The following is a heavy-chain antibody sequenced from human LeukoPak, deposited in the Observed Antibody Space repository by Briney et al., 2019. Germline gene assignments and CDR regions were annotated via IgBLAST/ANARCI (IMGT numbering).Heavy chain of an antibody. CDR3: ARTPGRRSGWFDP. V-gene: IGHV4-34*01. J-gene: IGHJ5*02. CDR2: INHSGST. Sequence: SGTLSLTCAVYGGSFSGYYWSWIRQPPGKGLEWIGEINHSGSTNYNPSLKSRVTISVDTSKNQLSLKLSSVTAADTAVYYCARTPGRRSGWFDPWGQGTLVTVSS. CDR1: GGSFSGYY.